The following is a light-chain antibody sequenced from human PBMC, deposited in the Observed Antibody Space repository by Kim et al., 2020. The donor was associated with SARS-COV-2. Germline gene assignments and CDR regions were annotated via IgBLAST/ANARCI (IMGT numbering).Light chain of an antibody. CDR1: SSTIGSNA. V-gene: IGLV1-44*01. Sequence: QSVLTQPPSASGTPGQRVIISCSGSSSTIGSNAVTWYQQLPGTAPKVLIYAINQRPSGVPDRFSGSKSGTSASLAISGLQSEDEADYYCAVWDDSLHGVAFGGGTQLTVL. J-gene: IGLJ3*02. CDR3: AVWDDSLHGVA. CDR2: AIN.